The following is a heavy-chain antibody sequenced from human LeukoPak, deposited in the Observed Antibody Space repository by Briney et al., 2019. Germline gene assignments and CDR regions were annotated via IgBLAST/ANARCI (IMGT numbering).Heavy chain of an antibody. J-gene: IGHJ6*02. CDR1: GYTLTSYY. CDR3: ARAGPYCSGGSCYSRDPYYYYYGMDV. Sequence: ASVKVSCKASGYTLTSYYMHWVRQAPGQGLEWMGIISPSGGSTTYAQKFQGRVTMTRDTSTSTVYMELSSLRSEDTAMYYCARAGPYCSGGSCYSRDPYYYYYGMDVWGQGTTVTVSS. D-gene: IGHD2-15*01. CDR2: ISPSGGST. V-gene: IGHV1-46*01.